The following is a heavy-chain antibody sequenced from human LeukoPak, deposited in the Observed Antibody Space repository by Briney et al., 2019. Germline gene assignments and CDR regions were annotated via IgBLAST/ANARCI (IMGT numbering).Heavy chain of an antibody. CDR3: AREVVHCSSTSCYTDYYYYGMDV. Sequence: SETLSLTCAVYGGSFSGYYWSWIRQPPGKGLEWIGEINHSGSTNYNPSLKSRVTISVDTSKNQFSLKLSSVTAADTAVYYCAREVVHCSSTSCYTDYYYYGMDVWGQGTTVTVSS. CDR2: INHSGST. V-gene: IGHV4-34*01. J-gene: IGHJ6*02. D-gene: IGHD2-2*02. CDR1: GGSFSGYY.